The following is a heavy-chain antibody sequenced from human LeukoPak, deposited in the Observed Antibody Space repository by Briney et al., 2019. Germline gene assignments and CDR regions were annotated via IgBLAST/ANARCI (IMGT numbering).Heavy chain of an antibody. CDR1: GYTFSSYG. CDR2: ISGNNGNT. Sequence: ASVKVSCKASGYTFSSYGLSWVRQAPGQGLEWMGWISGNNGNTNYAQKLQGRVTMTTDTSTSTAYMELRSLRSDDTAVYYCAKVGGGSWSKDAFGIWGQGTMVTVSS. J-gene: IGHJ3*02. D-gene: IGHD2-15*01. V-gene: IGHV1-18*01. CDR3: AKVGGGSWSKDAFGI.